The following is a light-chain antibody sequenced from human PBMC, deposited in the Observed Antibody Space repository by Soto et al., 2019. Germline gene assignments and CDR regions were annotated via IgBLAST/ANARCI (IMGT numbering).Light chain of an antibody. CDR3: QQYKSYPRT. CDR2: KAS. V-gene: IGKV1-5*03. CDR1: QSISSW. J-gene: IGKJ1*01. Sequence: DIQMTQSPSTLSASVGDRVTITCRASQSISSWLAWYQQKPGKAPKVLIYKASNLESGVPSRFSGSGSGTEFTLTISSLQPADFATYYCQQYKSYPRTFGQGTKVEL.